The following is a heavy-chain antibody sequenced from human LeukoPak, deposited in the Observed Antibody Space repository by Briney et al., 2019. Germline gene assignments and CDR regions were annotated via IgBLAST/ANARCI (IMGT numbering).Heavy chain of an antibody. J-gene: IGHJ6*03. V-gene: IGHV4-34*01. Sequence: PSETLSLTCAVYGGSFSGYYWSWIRQPPGKGLEWIGEINHSGSTNYNPSLKSRVTISVDTSKNQFSLKLSSVTAADTAVYYCAGIGYYYYYYYMDVWGKGTTVTVSS. CDR2: INHSGST. CDR3: AGIGYYYYYYYMDV. D-gene: IGHD3-10*01. CDR1: GGSFSGYY.